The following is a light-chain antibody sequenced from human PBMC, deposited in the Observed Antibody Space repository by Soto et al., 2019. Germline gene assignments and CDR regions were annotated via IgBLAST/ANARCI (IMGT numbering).Light chain of an antibody. J-gene: IGLJ3*02. V-gene: IGLV4-60*02. CDR3: ETWDSNTRV. Sequence: QLVLTQSSSASASLGSSVKLTCTLSSGHSSYIIAWHQQQPGKAPRYLMKLEGSGSYNKGSGVPDSFSGSSSGADRYLTISKLQFEDEADYYCETWDSNTRVFGGGTKLTVL. CDR2: LEGSGSY. CDR1: SGHSSYI.